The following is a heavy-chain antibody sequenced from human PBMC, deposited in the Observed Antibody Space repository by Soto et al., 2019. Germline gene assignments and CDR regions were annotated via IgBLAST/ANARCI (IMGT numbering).Heavy chain of an antibody. CDR3: ARHGGAAAGLDY. V-gene: IGHV4-39*01. D-gene: IGHD6-13*01. CDR1: GDSISSSSHY. J-gene: IGHJ4*01. CDR2: IYYSDSS. Sequence: SETLSLTCTISGDSISSSSHYWGWIRQPPGTGLEWIGSIYYSDSSYYNPSLKSRDTMSVDTSKNQYTLNLSSVTAADTAVYYCARHGGAAAGLDYWGHGTLVTVS.